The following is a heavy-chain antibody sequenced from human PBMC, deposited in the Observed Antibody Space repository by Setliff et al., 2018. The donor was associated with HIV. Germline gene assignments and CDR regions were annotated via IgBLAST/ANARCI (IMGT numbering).Heavy chain of an antibody. CDR2: IFYSGFT. CDR3: ARHWDYDRSSSYFRAFGI. J-gene: IGHJ3*02. Sequence: PSETLSLTCTVPGDSISTNSPYGAWIRQPPGKGLEWIGTIFYSGFTYYNPSLKSRVSIAVDTSKNQISLRLSAVTVADTAVYYCARHWDYDRSSSYFRAFGIWGQGTMVTVSS. D-gene: IGHD3-22*01. V-gene: IGHV4-39*01. CDR1: GDSISTNSPY.